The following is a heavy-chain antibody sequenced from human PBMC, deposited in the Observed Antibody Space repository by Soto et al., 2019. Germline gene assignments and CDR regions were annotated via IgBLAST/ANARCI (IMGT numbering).Heavy chain of an antibody. D-gene: IGHD4-17*01. V-gene: IGHV5-10-1*01. CDR2: IDPSDSYT. CDR1: GYSFTSYW. CDR3: ASTVTTEWT. J-gene: IGHJ5*02. Sequence: PGESLKISCKGSGYSFTSYWISWVRQMPGKGLEWMGRIDPSDSYTNHSPSFQGHVTIPADKSISTAYLQWSSLKASDTAMYYCASTVTTEWTWGQGTLVTVSS.